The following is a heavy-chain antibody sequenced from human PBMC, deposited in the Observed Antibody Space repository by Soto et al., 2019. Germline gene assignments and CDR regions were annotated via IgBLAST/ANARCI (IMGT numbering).Heavy chain of an antibody. CDR3: ARGRFDY. V-gene: IGHV4-59*01. J-gene: IGHJ4*02. CDR2: IYYSGST. Sequence: LSLTCTVSGGSISSYYWSWIRQPPGKGLEWIGYIYYSGSTNYNPSLKSRVTISVDTSKNQFSLKLSSVTAADTAVYYCARGRFDYWGQGTLVTVSS. CDR1: GGSISSYY.